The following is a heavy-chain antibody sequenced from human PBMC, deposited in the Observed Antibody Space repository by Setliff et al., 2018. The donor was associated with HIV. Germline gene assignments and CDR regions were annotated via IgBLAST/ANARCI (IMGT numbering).Heavy chain of an antibody. CDR3: ARYEGVMTYAAYPLGH. D-gene: IGHD3-16*01. J-gene: IGHJ4*02. CDR1: GYTFTKFD. CDR2: MNPNSGNT. Sequence: ASVKVSCKASGYTFTKFDINWVRQATGQGLEWMGWMNPNSGNTGFAQKFQGRVTMTRNTSISTAYMELRSLRSEDTAVYYCARYEGVMTYAAYPLGHWGQGTLVTVSS. V-gene: IGHV1-8*01.